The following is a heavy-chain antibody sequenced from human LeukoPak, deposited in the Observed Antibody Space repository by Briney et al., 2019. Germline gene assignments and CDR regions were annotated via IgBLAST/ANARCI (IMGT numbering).Heavy chain of an antibody. D-gene: IGHD6-19*01. Sequence: SETLSLTCTVSGGSISSGSHYWSWIRQPAGKGLEWIGRIYTSGSTNYNPSLKSRVTISVDTSKNQFSLKLSSVTAADTAVYYCARISTGYSSGWYQGVAAAFDIWGQGTMVTVSS. CDR1: GGSISSGSHY. CDR2: IYTSGST. J-gene: IGHJ3*02. CDR3: ARISTGYSSGWYQGVAAAFDI. V-gene: IGHV4-61*02.